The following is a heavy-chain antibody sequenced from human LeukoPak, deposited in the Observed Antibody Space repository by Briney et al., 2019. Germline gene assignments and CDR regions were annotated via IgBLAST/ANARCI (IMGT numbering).Heavy chain of an antibody. D-gene: IGHD4-17*01. V-gene: IGHV4-39*01. CDR1: GGSISSSSYY. CDR3: ASRASTTVSLYYYYGMDV. CDR2: IYYSGST. Sequence: SETLSLTCTVSGGSISSSSYYWGWIRQPPGKGLEWIGSIYYSGSTYYNPSLKSRVTISVDTSKNQFSLKLSPVTAADTAVYYCASRASTTVSLYYYYGMDVWGQGTTVTVSS. J-gene: IGHJ6*02.